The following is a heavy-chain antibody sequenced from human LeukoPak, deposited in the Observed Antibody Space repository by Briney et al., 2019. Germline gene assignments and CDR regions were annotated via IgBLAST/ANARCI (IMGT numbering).Heavy chain of an antibody. D-gene: IGHD3-22*01. J-gene: IGHJ4*02. V-gene: IGHV3-21*01. CDR3: ARDPPNNGYDFDY. CDR1: GFNYSAYN. CDR2: ITSSSAYI. Sequence: GGSLRLSCAASGFNYSAYNMNWVRQAPGKGLEWVASITSSSAYIYYGDSVKGRVRISKDNAKNSLYLQMTALIAEDTAVYYCARDPPNNGYDFDYWGQGILVTVSS.